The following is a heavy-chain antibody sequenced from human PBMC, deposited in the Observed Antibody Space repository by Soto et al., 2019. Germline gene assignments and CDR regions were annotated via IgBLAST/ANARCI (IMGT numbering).Heavy chain of an antibody. V-gene: IGHV1-69*06. CDR3: ARRNTAGFLRYFDN. Sequence: QVQLVQSGAEVMQPGSSGKVSCKPSGGTLTNFINYPINWVRQSPGQGLEWMGGIVPNIGTVNYAQKFQGRVTMTADKSTGTVYMELSSLRSDDSALYYCARRNTAGFLRYFDNWGQGTLVTVSS. CDR1: GGTLTNFINYP. D-gene: IGHD6-19*01. J-gene: IGHJ4*02. CDR2: IVPNIGTV.